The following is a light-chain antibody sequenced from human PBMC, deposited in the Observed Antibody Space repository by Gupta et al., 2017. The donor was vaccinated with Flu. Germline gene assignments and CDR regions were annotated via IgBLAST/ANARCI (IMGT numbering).Light chain of an antibody. CDR1: QDILNW. V-gene: IGKV1-5*03. CDR3: QQYFSFYS. CDR2: RAS. Sequence: DVKMTQTPPSLSASVGDKITITCRASQDILNWVAWFQQKPGKAPKLLIDRASDLESGVPPRFSGSGYGTEFTLTITSLQPADVGTYYCQQYFSFYSFGQGTKV. J-gene: IGKJ1*01.